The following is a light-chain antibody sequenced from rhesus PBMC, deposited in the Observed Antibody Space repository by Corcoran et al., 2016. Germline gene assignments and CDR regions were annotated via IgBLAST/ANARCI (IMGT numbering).Light chain of an antibody. CDR1: ENVNNY. CDR2: KAS. V-gene: IGKV1-74*01. CDR3: KHGYGTPLT. Sequence: DIQMTQSPSSLSASVGDRVTITCRASENVNNYYNWYQQKPGKNPKLLIYKASTLQSGVPSRFSGSVSGKDYTVDISSLQPEDVATYYCKHGYGTPLTCGGGTKVENK. J-gene: IGKJ4*01.